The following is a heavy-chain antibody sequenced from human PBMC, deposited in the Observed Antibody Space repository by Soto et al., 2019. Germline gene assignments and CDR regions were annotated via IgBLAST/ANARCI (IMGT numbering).Heavy chain of an antibody. Sequence: ASVKVSCKASGGTFSSYAISWVRQAPGQGLEWMGGIIPIFGTANYAQKFQGRVTITADESTSTAYMELSSLRSEDTAVYYCARGIHRPFYGGPKYNWFDPWGQGTLVTVSS. CDR2: IIPIFGTA. J-gene: IGHJ5*02. D-gene: IGHD3-10*01. CDR1: GGTFSSYA. CDR3: ARGIHRPFYGGPKYNWFDP. V-gene: IGHV1-69*13.